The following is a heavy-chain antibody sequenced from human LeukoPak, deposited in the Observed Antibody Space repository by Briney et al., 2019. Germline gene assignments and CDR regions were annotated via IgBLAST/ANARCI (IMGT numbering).Heavy chain of an antibody. V-gene: IGHV1-69*13. J-gene: IGHJ5*02. D-gene: IGHD3-9*01. Sequence: SVKVSRKASGGTFSSYAISWVRQAPGQGLEWMGGIIPIFGTANYAQKFQGRVTITADESTSTAYMELSSLRSEDTAVYYCARGYDILTGYSSNWFDPWGQGTLVTVSS. CDR3: ARGYDILTGYSSNWFDP. CDR2: IIPIFGTA. CDR1: GGTFSSYA.